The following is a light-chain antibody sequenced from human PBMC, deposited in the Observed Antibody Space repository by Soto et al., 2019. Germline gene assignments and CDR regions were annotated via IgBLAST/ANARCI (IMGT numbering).Light chain of an antibody. Sequence: QSVLTQPASVSGSPGQSITISCTGTSSDVGNYNYASWYQETPGKAPRLIIYQVTNRPSGVSNRFSGSKSGNTASLTISGLQADDEADYYCTSFSTGSSYVIFGGGTKLTVL. CDR1: SSDVGNYNY. CDR3: TSFSTGSSYVI. J-gene: IGLJ2*01. CDR2: QVT. V-gene: IGLV2-14*01.